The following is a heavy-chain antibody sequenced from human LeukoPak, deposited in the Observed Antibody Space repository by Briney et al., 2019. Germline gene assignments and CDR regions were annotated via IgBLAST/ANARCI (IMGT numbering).Heavy chain of an antibody. Sequence: GGSLRLSCAASEFTVSTNYMNWVRQAPGKGLEWVSVIYSGGSTYYADSVKGRFTISRDDSQNIVYLQMDSLRAEDTALYYCTTRLRNHFDYWGQGTQVTVSS. CDR3: TTRLRNHFDY. D-gene: IGHD5-12*01. V-gene: IGHV3-53*01. J-gene: IGHJ4*02. CDR1: EFTVSTNY. CDR2: IYSGGST.